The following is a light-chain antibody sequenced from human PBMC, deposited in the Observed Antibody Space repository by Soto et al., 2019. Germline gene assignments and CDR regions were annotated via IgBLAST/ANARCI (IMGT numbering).Light chain of an antibody. V-gene: IGLV2-14*01. CDR1: SSDVGAYNY. CDR3: TSFTRSSTVV. Sequence: QPVLTQPASVSGSPGQSITISCTGTSSDVGAYNYVSWYQQHPGKAPKLMIYEVSNRPSGVSHRFSGSKSGNTASLTIAGLQADDEADYYCTSFTRSSTVVFGGGTQLTVL. J-gene: IGLJ3*02. CDR2: EVS.